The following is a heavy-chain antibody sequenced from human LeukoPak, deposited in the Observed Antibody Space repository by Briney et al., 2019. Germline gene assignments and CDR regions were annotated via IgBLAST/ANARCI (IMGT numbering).Heavy chain of an antibody. Sequence: PGGSLRLSCAASGFTFSSYEMNWVRQAPGKGLEWVSYISSSGSTIYYADSVKGRFIISRDNSKNTLYLQMSSLRAEDTAVYYCVKDDGFGEFSFDYWGQGTLVIVSS. CDR2: ISSSGSTI. D-gene: IGHD3-10*01. V-gene: IGHV3-48*03. J-gene: IGHJ4*02. CDR1: GFTFSSYE. CDR3: VKDDGFGEFSFDY.